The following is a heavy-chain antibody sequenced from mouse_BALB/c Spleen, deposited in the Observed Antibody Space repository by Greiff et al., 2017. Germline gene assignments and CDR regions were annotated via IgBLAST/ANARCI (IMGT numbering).Heavy chain of an antibody. D-gene: IGHD3-3*01. J-gene: IGHJ4*01. CDR1: GFTFSSFG. CDR3: AREGDVDYAMDY. Sequence: EVMLVESGGGLVQPGGSLKLSCAASGFTFSSFGMHWVRQAPEKGLEWVAYISSGSSTIYYADTVKGRFTIPRDNPKNTLFLQMTSLRSEDTAMYYCAREGDVDYAMDYWGQGTSVTVSS. CDR2: ISSGSSTI. V-gene: IGHV5-17*02.